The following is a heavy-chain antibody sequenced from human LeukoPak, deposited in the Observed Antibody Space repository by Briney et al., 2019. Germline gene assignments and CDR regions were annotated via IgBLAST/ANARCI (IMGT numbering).Heavy chain of an antibody. Sequence: ASVKVSRKASGYTFTSFGISWVRQAPGQGLAWMGWISAYNGNTNYAQKLQGRVTMTTDTSTSTAYMELRSLRSDDTAVYYCARDPHYYDSSGQNWFDPWGQGTLVTVSS. D-gene: IGHD3-22*01. CDR2: ISAYNGNT. V-gene: IGHV1-18*01. CDR3: ARDPHYYDSSGQNWFDP. CDR1: GYTFTSFG. J-gene: IGHJ5*02.